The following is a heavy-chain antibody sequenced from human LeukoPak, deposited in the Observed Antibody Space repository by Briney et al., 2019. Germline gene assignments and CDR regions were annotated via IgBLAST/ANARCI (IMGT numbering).Heavy chain of an antibody. J-gene: IGHJ3*01. V-gene: IGHV4-39*01. Sequence: SETLSLTCTVSGDSVSSTGYYWGWIRQPPGTGLEWIGTIYYSGSTYYNPSLKSRVTMSEDTSRNQFSLRLSSVNAADTAVYYCAKAGARCSHSSGLYAFDVWGQGTMVTVSS. CDR1: GDSVSSTGYY. CDR3: AKAGARCSHSSGLYAFDV. CDR2: IYYSGST. D-gene: IGHD3-22*01.